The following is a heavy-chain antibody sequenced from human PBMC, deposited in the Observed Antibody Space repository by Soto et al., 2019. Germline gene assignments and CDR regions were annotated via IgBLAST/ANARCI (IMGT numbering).Heavy chain of an antibody. CDR2: INPNGGST. CDR3: AMSSGAVFRILIEVSHWLTP. D-gene: IGHD3-16*02. J-gene: IGHJ5*02. CDR1: ADTFTSYY. V-gene: IGHV1-46*01. Sequence: ASVKVSCKAPADTFTSYYIHWVRQAPGHGLEWMGIINPNGGSTRFAQTFQGRLTMTTDTSTSTGYMEPRSLTSEDTAVHSCAMSSGAVFRILIEVSHWLTPWGEGSLVTVSS.